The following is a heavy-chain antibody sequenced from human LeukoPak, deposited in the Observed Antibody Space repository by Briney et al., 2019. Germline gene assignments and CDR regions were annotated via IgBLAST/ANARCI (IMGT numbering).Heavy chain of an antibody. CDR3: TKALTDSSSSYFDN. CDR2: ISWNSGSI. V-gene: IGHV3-9*03. CDR1: GFTFDDYA. Sequence: PGRSVRLSCAASGFTFDDYAMHWVRQPPGKGLEWVSGISWNSGSIGYADSVKGRFTISRDNAKNSLYLQMNSLRAEDMALYYCTKALTDSSSSYFDNWGQGTLVTVSS. D-gene: IGHD6-6*01. J-gene: IGHJ4*02.